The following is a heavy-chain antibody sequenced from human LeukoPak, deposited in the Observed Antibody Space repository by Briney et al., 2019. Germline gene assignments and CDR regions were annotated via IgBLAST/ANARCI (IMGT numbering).Heavy chain of an antibody. Sequence: GGSLRLSCAASGFTFSSYSMNWVRQAPGKGLEWVSSISSSSSYIYYADSVKGRFTISRDNAKNSLYLQMNSLRAEDTAVYCCARIVNYSGSYSSWGQGTLVTVSP. V-gene: IGHV3-21*01. D-gene: IGHD1-26*01. CDR1: GFTFSSYS. J-gene: IGHJ5*02. CDR3: ARIVNYSGSYSS. CDR2: ISSSSSYI.